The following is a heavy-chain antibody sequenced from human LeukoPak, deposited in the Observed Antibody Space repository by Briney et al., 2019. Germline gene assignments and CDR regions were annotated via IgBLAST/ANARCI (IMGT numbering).Heavy chain of an antibody. Sequence: GGSLRLSCAASGFTFSSYAMSWVRQAPGKGLEWVSAISGSGGSTYYADSVKGRFAISRDNSKNTLYLQMNSLRAEDTAVYYCAKVGSRKGILNWFDPWGQGTLVTVSS. CDR2: ISGSGGST. D-gene: IGHD6-13*01. J-gene: IGHJ5*02. CDR3: AKVGSRKGILNWFDP. V-gene: IGHV3-23*01. CDR1: GFTFSSYA.